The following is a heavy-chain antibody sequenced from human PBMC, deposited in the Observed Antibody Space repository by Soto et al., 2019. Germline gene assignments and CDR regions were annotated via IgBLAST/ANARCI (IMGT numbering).Heavy chain of an antibody. V-gene: IGHV4-59*01. Sequence: SETLSLTCTVSGASISSYYWSWIRQPPGKGREWIGYIYYSGSTNYNPSLKSRVTISVDTSKNQFSLKLSSVTAADTAVYHCASAYAITNFGPVTQPNGFAPWGQGTLGRVSS. CDR1: GASISSYY. CDR3: ASAYAITNFGPVTQPNGFAP. CDR2: IYYSGST. J-gene: IGHJ5*02. D-gene: IGHD3-3*01.